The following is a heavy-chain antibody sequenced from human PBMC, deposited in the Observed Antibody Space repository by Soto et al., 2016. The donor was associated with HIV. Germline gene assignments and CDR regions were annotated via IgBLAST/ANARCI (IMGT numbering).Heavy chain of an antibody. D-gene: IGHD3-16*01. Sequence: QVQLVQSGAEVKKPGASVKVSCKASGYTFSGYYMHWVRQAPGQGLERMGWILPNTGGTKYAQNLQGRVTMTRNTSISTAYMEVTSLRSDDTAVYYCVSYGYWGQGTLVTVSS. CDR3: VSYGY. V-gene: IGHV1-2*02. J-gene: IGHJ4*02. CDR2: ILPNTGGT. CDR1: GYTFSGYY.